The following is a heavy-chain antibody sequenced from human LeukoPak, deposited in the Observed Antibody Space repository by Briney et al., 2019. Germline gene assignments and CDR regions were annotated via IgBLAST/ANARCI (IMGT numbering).Heavy chain of an antibody. CDR2: IHNSGST. CDR3: VRDRELTY. CDR1: GGSISIYY. V-gene: IGHV4-59*01. D-gene: IGHD1-26*01. Sequence: PSETLFLTCTVPGGSISIYYCSWIRQPPGKGLEWIGYIHNSGSTNYNPSLQSRVTISVDTSKNQFSLKLNSVTAADTAIYYCVRDRELTYWGQGTLVTVSS. J-gene: IGHJ4*02.